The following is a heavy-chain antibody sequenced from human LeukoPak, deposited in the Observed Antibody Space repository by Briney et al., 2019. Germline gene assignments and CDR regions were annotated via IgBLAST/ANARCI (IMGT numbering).Heavy chain of an antibody. Sequence: GGSLRLSCAASGFTFSSYWMSWVRQAPGMGLEWVANINQDGNKKYYVDSVRGRFTISRDNAKNSLYLQMNGLRAEDTAVYYCARDLIWDGDPDGRDFWGQGTLVGVSS. CDR1: GFTFSSYW. J-gene: IGHJ4*02. D-gene: IGHD3-10*01. CDR2: INQDGNKK. CDR3: ARDLIWDGDPDGRDF. V-gene: IGHV3-7*01.